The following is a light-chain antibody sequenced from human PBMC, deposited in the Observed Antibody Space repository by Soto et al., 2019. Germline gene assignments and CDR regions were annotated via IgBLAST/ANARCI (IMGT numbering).Light chain of an antibody. CDR2: KVS. J-gene: IGKJ3*01. CDR1: QSLVYSDGITY. Sequence: DVVMTQSPLSLPVTLGQPASISCRSSQSLVYSDGITYLNWFQQRPGQSPRRLIYKVSNRDSGVPDRFSGGGSGTYFTLKIRRVEAEDVGVYFCLQYTHWPFTFGPGTRVDIK. V-gene: IGKV2-30*01. CDR3: LQYTHWPFT.